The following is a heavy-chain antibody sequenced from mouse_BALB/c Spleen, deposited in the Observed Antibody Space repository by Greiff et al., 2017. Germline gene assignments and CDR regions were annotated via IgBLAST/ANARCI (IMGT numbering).Heavy chain of an antibody. CDR1: GYTFTSYW. Sequence: QVQLQQSGAELAKPGASVKMSCKASGYTFTSYWMHWVKQRPGQGLEWIGYINPSTGYTEYNQKFKDKATLTADKSSSTAYMQLSSLTSEDSAVYYCARCYGSSYVGFFDYWGQGTTLTVSS. CDR2: INPSTGYT. V-gene: IGHV1-7*01. CDR3: ARCYGSSYVGFFDY. J-gene: IGHJ2*01. D-gene: IGHD1-1*01.